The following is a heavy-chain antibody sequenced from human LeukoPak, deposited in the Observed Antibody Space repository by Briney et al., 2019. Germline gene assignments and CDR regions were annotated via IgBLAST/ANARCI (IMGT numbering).Heavy chain of an antibody. CDR3: AKESDYYDSSGYYSPQNEFDY. D-gene: IGHD3-22*01. CDR1: GFTFSGYA. V-gene: IGHV3-23*01. CDR2: ISGSGGST. J-gene: IGHJ4*02. Sequence: PGGSLRLSCAASGFTFSGYAMSWVRQAPGKGLEWVSAISGSGGSTYYADSVKGRFTISRDNSKNTLYLQMNSLRAEDTAVYYCAKESDYYDSSGYYSPQNEFDYWGQGTLVTVSS.